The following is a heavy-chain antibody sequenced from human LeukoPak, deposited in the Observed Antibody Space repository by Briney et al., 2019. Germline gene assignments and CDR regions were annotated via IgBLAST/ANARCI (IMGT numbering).Heavy chain of an antibody. Sequence: PGGSLRLSCVATGFTFWTKWMHWVRQAPGKGLEWVSRINTDASIINYADSVKGRFTISRDNARNTVYLQMNSLRVEDTAVYYCVRDLEIVTTPARITPGDDFDYWGQGALVTVSA. CDR3: VRDLEIVTTPARITPGDDFDY. CDR1: GFTFWTKW. CDR2: INTDASII. D-gene: IGHD2/OR15-2a*01. J-gene: IGHJ4*02. V-gene: IGHV3-74*01.